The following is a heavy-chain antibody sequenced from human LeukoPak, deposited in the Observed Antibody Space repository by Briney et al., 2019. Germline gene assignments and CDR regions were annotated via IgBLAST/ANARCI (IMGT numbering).Heavy chain of an antibody. D-gene: IGHD3-22*01. V-gene: IGHV4-39*01. CDR2: IYYSGST. J-gene: IGHJ4*02. CDR3: GSGYAYYFDY. Sequence: SETLSLTCTVSGGSISSSSYYWGWIRQPPGKGLEWIGNIYYSGSTYYNPSLKSRVTISVDTSKNQFSLELSSVTGADTAVYYCGSGYAYYFDYWGQGTLVTVSS. CDR1: GGSISSSSYY.